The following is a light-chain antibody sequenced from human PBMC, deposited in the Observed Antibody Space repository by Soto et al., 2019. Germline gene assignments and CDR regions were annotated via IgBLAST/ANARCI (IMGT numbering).Light chain of an antibody. CDR1: QSISSF. CDR3: QQSFSTPPT. J-gene: IGKJ1*01. Sequence: IQMTQSPSSLSASVGYRVTITCRASQSISSFLTLYQQKAGTAPKLLIYAASSLQSGVPSMFSGSGSGTDFTLTISSLQPEDFASYYCQQSFSTPPTFGQGTKVDIK. V-gene: IGKV1-39*01. CDR2: AAS.